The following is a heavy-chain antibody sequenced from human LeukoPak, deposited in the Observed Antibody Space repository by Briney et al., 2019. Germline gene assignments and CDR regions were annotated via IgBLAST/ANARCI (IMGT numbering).Heavy chain of an antibody. CDR3: ARDGVVPAESYGMDV. CDR2: ISSSGSTI. V-gene: IGHV3-11*01. Sequence: GRSLRLSCAASGFTFSDYYMSWIRQAPGKGLEWVSYISSSGSTIYYADSVKGRFTISRDNAKNSLYLQMNSLRAEDTAVYYCARDGVVPAESYGMDVWGQGTTVTVSS. CDR1: GFTFSDYY. D-gene: IGHD2-2*01. J-gene: IGHJ6*02.